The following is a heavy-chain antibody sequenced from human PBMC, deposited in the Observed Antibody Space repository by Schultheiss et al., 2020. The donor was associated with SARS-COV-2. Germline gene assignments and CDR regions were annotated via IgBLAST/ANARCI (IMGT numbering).Heavy chain of an antibody. CDR1: GGSINNYF. Sequence: SETLSLTCTVSGGSINNYFWSWIRQPPGRGLEWIGYIYDSGSTSYNPSLESRVTISVDTSKNQFSLKLSSVTAADTAVYYCARPRDGYRGFIDYWGQGTLVTVSS. V-gene: IGHV4-4*08. CDR3: ARPRDGYRGFIDY. D-gene: IGHD5-24*01. CDR2: IYDSGST. J-gene: IGHJ4*02.